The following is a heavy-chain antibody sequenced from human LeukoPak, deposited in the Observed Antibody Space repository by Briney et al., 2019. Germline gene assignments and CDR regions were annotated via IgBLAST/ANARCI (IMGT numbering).Heavy chain of an antibody. Sequence: GGSLRLSCAASGFTFDDYAMHWVRQAPGKGLEWVAFIRYDGSNKYYADSVKGRFTISRDNSKNTLYLQMNSLRAEDTAVYYCAKDLYGDYPWYMDVWGKGTTVTISS. V-gene: IGHV3-30*02. CDR2: IRYDGSNK. CDR1: GFTFDDYA. CDR3: AKDLYGDYPWYMDV. J-gene: IGHJ6*03. D-gene: IGHD4-17*01.